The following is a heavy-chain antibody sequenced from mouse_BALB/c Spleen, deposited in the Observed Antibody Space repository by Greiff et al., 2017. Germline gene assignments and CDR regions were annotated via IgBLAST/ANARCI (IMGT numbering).Heavy chain of an antibody. V-gene: IGHV2-5-1*01. Sequence: VQRVESGPSLVQPSQSLSITCTVSGFSLTSYGVHWVRQSPGKGLEWLGVIWRGGSTDYNAAFMSRLSITKDNSKSQVFFKMNSLQADDTAIYYCAKKITVGGSMDYWGQGTSVTVSS. CDR2: IWRGGST. D-gene: IGHD1-1*01. CDR3: AKKITVGGSMDY. CDR1: GFSLTSYG. J-gene: IGHJ4*01.